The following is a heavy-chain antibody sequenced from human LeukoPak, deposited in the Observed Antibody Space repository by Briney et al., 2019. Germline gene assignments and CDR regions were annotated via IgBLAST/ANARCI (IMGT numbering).Heavy chain of an antibody. V-gene: IGHV3-53*01. CDR2: IYSDGST. J-gene: IGHJ3*02. D-gene: IGHD3-10*01. CDR3: AREIWGGMVRLGFDI. CDR1: GFTVSSNY. Sequence: GRSLRLSCAASGFTVSSNYMNWVRQAPGKGLEWVSIIYSDGSTFYRDSVQGRFTISRDNSKNTLFLQMNSLRAEDTAEYYCAREIWGGMVRLGFDIWGQGTAVTVSP.